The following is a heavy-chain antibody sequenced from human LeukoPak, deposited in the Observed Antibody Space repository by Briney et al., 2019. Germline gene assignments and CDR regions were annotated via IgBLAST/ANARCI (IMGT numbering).Heavy chain of an antibody. V-gene: IGHV3-23*01. J-gene: IGHJ4*02. Sequence: PGGSLRLSCAASGFTFSRSAMSWARQAPGKWLEWVSAISGSGGSTYYANSVKGRLTISRDNSNNSLYLQMNSLRAQDTAVYYCAKDAGYWLFWYWGQGTLVTVSS. CDR2: ISGSGGST. D-gene: IGHD2-8*02. CDR1: GFTFSRSA. CDR3: AKDAGYWLFWY.